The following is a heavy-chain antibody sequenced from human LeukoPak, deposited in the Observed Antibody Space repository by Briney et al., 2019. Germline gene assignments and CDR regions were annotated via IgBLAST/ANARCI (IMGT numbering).Heavy chain of an antibody. Sequence: GGSLRLSCAASGFTVSSNYMSWVRQAPGKGLEWVSVIYSGGSTYYADSVKGRLTISRDNSKNTLYLQMNSLRAEDTAVYYCARLHRGYSQGYFDYWGQGTLVTVSS. CDR3: ARLHRGYSQGYFDY. V-gene: IGHV3-66*01. D-gene: IGHD3-22*01. J-gene: IGHJ4*02. CDR1: GFTVSSNY. CDR2: IYSGGST.